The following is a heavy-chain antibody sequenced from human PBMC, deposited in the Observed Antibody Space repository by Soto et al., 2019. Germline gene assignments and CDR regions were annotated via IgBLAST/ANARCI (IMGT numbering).Heavy chain of an antibody. CDR2: MNPNSGNT. CDR1: GYTFTSYD. CDR3: ARGTVGAVAGTGEFDP. V-gene: IGHV1-8*01. J-gene: IGHJ5*02. D-gene: IGHD6-19*01. Sequence: QVQLVQSGAEVKKPGASVKVSCKASGYTFTSYDINWVRQATGQGLEWMGWMNPNSGNTGYAQKFQGRVTMTRNTSISTGYMELRSRRSEDTAVYYCARGTVGAVAGTGEFDPWGQGTLVTVSS.